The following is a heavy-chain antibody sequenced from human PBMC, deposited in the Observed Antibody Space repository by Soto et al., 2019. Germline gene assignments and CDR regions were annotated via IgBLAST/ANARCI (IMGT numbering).Heavy chain of an antibody. J-gene: IGHJ4*02. CDR2: IYYSGST. V-gene: IGHV4-31*01. CDR1: GGSISSGGYY. Sequence: SETLSLTCTVSGGSISSGGYYWSWIRQHPGKGLEWIGYIYYSGSTYYNPSLKSPVTISVDTSKKEFSLTLTSVTAADTAVYYCARATESHYFDYWGRGILVTVSS. CDR3: ARATESHYFDY.